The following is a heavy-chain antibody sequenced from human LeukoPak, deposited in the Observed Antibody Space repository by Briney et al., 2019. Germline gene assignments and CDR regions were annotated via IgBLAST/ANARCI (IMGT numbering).Heavy chain of an antibody. V-gene: IGHV3-21*01. CDR2: ISSSSTYI. CDR1: GFTFRSYS. J-gene: IGHJ4*02. D-gene: IGHD3-16*01. CDR3: ARDLSLGAPGGFDY. Sequence: PGGSLRLSCAASGFTFRSYSMNWVRQAPGKGLEWVSTISSSSTYIYYADSVKGRFTISRDNAENSVYLQMDSLRGDDTAVYYCARDLSLGAPGGFDYWGQGTPVTVSS.